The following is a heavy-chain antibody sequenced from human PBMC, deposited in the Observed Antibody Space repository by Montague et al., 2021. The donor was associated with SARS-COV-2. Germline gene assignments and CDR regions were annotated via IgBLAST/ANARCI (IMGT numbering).Heavy chain of an antibody. CDR3: VRSPRGSGTGWLDY. V-gene: IGHV3-7*01. Sequence: SLSLSCAASGFTSGDYQMTWVRQAPGKGLQWVANINQDETAKTYVDSVKGRFTISRDNAKNSLILQMNSLKDEDTAVYYCVRSPRGSGTGWLDYWGQGTLVTVSS. J-gene: IGHJ4*02. CDR2: INQDETAK. D-gene: IGHD3/OR15-3a*01. CDR1: GFTSGDYQ.